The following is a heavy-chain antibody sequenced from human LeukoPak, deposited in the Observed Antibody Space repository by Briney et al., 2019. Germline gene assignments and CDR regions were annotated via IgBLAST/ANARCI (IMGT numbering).Heavy chain of an antibody. V-gene: IGHV3-21*01. Sequence: GGPLRLSCAASGFTFSSYSMNWVRNAPGKGLEWVSSISSSSSYINYADSVKGRFTISRDNAKNTLYLQMNSLRAEDTAVYHCASDLTGYYDYWGQGTLVTVSS. J-gene: IGHJ4*02. CDR1: GFTFSSYS. CDR2: ISSSSSYI. D-gene: IGHD3-9*01. CDR3: ASDLTGYYDY.